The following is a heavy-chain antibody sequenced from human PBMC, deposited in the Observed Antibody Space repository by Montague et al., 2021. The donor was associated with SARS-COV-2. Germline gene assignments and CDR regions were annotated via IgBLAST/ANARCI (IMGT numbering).Heavy chain of an antibody. CDR2: ISYDGSNK. J-gene: IGHJ4*02. Sequence: SLRLSCAASGFTFSNYGIHWVRQAPGKGLEWVAVISYDGSNKYYADSVKGRFTIPRDNSKNTLYLQMNSLRTEDTAVYYCAKDWWIKIAAPEYFDYWGQGTLVTVSS. CDR3: AKDWWIKIAAPEYFDY. D-gene: IGHD6-25*01. V-gene: IGHV3-30*18. CDR1: GFTFSNYG.